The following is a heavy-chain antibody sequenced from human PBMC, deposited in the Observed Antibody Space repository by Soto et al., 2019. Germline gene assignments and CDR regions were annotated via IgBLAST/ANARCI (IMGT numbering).Heavy chain of an antibody. Sequence: ASVKVSCKASGGTFSRSAINWVRPAPGQGLEWMGGIVPVFGKANYTQKFQGRVTITADESTSTGYMELRSLTSEDTAVYYCARDGTLYDSSAYYYVYWGQGTLVTVSS. V-gene: IGHV1-69*13. CDR3: ARDGTLYDSSAYYYVY. CDR2: IVPVFGKA. CDR1: GGTFSRSA. J-gene: IGHJ4*02. D-gene: IGHD3-22*01.